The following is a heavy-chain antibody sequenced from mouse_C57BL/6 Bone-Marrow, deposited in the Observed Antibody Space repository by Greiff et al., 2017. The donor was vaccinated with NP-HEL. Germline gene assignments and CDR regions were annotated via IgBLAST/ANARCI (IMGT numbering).Heavy chain of an antibody. V-gene: IGHV1-5*01. Sequence: EVKLQESGTVLARPGASVKMSCKTSGYTFTSYWMHWVKQRPGQGLEWIGAIYPGNSDTSYNQKFKGKAKLTAVTSASTAYMELSSLTNEDSAVYYCTREGGFYYYGSEAMDYWGQGTSVTVSS. D-gene: IGHD1-1*01. J-gene: IGHJ4*01. CDR1: GYTFTSYW. CDR3: TREGGFYYYGSEAMDY. CDR2: IYPGNSDT.